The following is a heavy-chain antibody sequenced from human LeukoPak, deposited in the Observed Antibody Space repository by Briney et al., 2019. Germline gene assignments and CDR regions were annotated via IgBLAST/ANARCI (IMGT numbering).Heavy chain of an antibody. V-gene: IGHV1-18*04. CDR2: ISPYNANT. CDR3: ARKPPNLAFDY. D-gene: IGHD4/OR15-4a*01. J-gene: IGHJ4*02. Sequence: ASVKVSCKASGYTFTSYGLSWVRQAPGQGLEWMGWISPYNANTHYAQKVQGRATMTTDTSTSTAYMELRSLRSDDTAVYYCARKPPNLAFDYWGQGTLVTVSS. CDR1: GYTFTSYG.